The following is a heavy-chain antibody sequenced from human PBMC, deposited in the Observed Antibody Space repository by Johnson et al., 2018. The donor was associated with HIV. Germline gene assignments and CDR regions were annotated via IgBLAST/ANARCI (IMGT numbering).Heavy chain of an antibody. Sequence: VLLVESGGGVVQPGGSLRLSCAASGFTVSSNYMSWVRQAPGKGLEWVSVIYSGGSTYYADSVKGRFTISRDNSKNTLYLQMNSLRAEDTAVYYCAKTYSGSNRDAFDIWGQGTMVTVSS. CDR1: GFTVSSNY. J-gene: IGHJ3*02. CDR3: AKTYSGSNRDAFDI. D-gene: IGHD1-26*01. V-gene: IGHV3-66*02. CDR2: IYSGGST.